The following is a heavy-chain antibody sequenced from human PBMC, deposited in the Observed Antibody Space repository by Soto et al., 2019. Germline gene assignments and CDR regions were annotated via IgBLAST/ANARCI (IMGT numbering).Heavy chain of an antibody. J-gene: IGHJ4*02. CDR2: ISSSGTYI. V-gene: IGHV3-21*01. D-gene: IGHD3-16*01. Sequence: GGSLRLSCAASGFTFSSYTMNWVRQAPGKGLEWVSSISSSGTYIYYADSLKARSTISRDNAGNSLSLQMNSLRAEDTAMYYCARRYGYSLDYWGQGTLVTVSS. CDR1: GFTFSSYT. CDR3: ARRYGYSLDY.